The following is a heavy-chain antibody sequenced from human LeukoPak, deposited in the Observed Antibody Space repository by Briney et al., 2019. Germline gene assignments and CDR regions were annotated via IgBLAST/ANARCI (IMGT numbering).Heavy chain of an antibody. CDR1: ADSLSSGGHY. V-gene: IGHV4-31*03. CDR2: IHHSGSS. CDR3: ARGGDRFGGFYFDY. Sequence: SQTLSLTCTVSADSLSSGGHYWAWVRQLPGKGLESIGFIHHSGSSRHNPSLKDRVAISVDASRKQFALRLSSVTAADTAIYYCARGGDRFGGFYFDYWGQGIQVIVSS. D-gene: IGHD3-10*01. J-gene: IGHJ4*02.